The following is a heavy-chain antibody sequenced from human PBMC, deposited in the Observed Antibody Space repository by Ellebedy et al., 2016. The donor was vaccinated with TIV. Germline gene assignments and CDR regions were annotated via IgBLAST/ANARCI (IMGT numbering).Heavy chain of an antibody. CDR2: ISGSGGST. Sequence: GESLKISXEASGFVFNNYALSWVRLTPGKGLEWISAISGSGGSTYFVDSVKGQFSISRDNSKNMVDLHINNVRDEDAAIYYCARDREFCADGHCFGWFDPWGQGTLVTVSS. CDR3: ARDREFCADGHCFGWFDP. V-gene: IGHV3-23*01. J-gene: IGHJ5*02. D-gene: IGHD3/OR15-3a*01. CDR1: GFVFNNYA.